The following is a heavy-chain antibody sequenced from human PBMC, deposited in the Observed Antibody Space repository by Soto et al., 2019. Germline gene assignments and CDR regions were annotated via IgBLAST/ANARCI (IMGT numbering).Heavy chain of an antibody. V-gene: IGHV3-11*01. CDR1: GFTFSDYY. CDR2: ISSSGSTI. D-gene: IGHD3-3*01. CDR3: ARESYDFWSGYQNYYFVY. J-gene: IGHJ4*02. Sequence: GGSLRLSCAASGFTFSDYYMSWIRQAPGKGLEWVSYISSSGSTIYYADSVKGRFTISRDNAKNSLYLQMNSLRAEDTAVYYCARESYDFWSGYQNYYFVYWGQGTLVTVSS.